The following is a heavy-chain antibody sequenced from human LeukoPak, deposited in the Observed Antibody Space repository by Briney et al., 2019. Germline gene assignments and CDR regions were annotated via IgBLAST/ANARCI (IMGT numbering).Heavy chain of an antibody. Sequence: GASVKVSCKASGYTFTSYDINWVRQATGQGLEWMGWISAYNGNTNYAQKLQGRVTMTTDTSTSTAYMELRSLRSDDTAVYYCARDGWELRSYYMDVWGKGTTVTVSS. V-gene: IGHV1-18*01. CDR2: ISAYNGNT. D-gene: IGHD1-26*01. J-gene: IGHJ6*03. CDR1: GYTFTSYD. CDR3: ARDGWELRSYYMDV.